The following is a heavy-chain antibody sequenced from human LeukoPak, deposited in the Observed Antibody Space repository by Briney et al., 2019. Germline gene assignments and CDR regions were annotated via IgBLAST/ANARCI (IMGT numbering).Heavy chain of an antibody. D-gene: IGHD5-18*01. V-gene: IGHV3-21*01. Sequence: TAGGSLRLSCAASGFTFSSFTMNWVRQAPGKGLEWVSSISSSSSYIYYADSVKGRFTISRDNAKNSLYLQMNRLRAEDTAVYYCARDRVQLWFWGQGTLVTVSS. CDR3: ARDRVQLWF. J-gene: IGHJ4*02. CDR2: ISSSSSYI. CDR1: GFTFSSFT.